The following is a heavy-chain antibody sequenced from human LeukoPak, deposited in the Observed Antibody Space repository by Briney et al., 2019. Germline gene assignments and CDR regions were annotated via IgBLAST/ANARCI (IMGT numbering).Heavy chain of an antibody. CDR2: INPSRNT. Sequence: SETLSLTCAVFGGSFSGYYWNWIRQPPGKGLEWIGQINPSRNTNYNPSLKSRVTISVDTSKKQFSLKLSSVTAADTAVYYCARPVDYYYYYMDVWGKGTTVTVSS. CDR1: GGSFSGYY. J-gene: IGHJ6*03. CDR3: ARPVDYYYYYMDV. V-gene: IGHV4-34*01.